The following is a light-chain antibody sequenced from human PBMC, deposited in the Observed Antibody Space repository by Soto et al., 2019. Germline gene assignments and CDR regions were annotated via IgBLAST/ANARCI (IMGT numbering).Light chain of an antibody. J-gene: IGKJ1*01. V-gene: IGKV3-15*01. CDR3: QQYNNWPPWT. CDR1: QSVSGSY. CDR2: GAS. Sequence: EIVFTQSPGTLSLSPGERATLSCSASQSVSGSYLAWYQQKPGQAPRLLIYGASTRATGIPPRFSGSGSGTEFTLTISSLQSEDFAVYYCQQYNNWPPWTFGQGTKVDIK.